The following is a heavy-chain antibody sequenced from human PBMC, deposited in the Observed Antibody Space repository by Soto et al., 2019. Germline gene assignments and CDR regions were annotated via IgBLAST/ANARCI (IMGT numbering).Heavy chain of an antibody. J-gene: IGHJ6*02. CDR2: IYPNTGGT. Sequence: QVQLVQSGAEVKNPGASVKVSCKASGYTFSDYHMHWVRQAPGQGLEWMGWIYPNTGGTSYAQKFQGRVTMTRDTSIRTAYMELSRLRSDDTAVYYCAKEMQRGMDVWCQGTMVTVSS. V-gene: IGHV1-2*02. CDR1: GYTFSDYH. CDR3: AKEMQRGMDV.